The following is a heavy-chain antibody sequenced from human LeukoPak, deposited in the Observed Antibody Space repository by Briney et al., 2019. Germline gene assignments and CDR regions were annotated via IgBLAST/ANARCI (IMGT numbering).Heavy chain of an antibody. V-gene: IGHV4-4*09. CDR2: IYSGVPT. J-gene: IGHJ4*02. CDR1: GVSINRFY. CDR3: VQTTGWPGFDY. D-gene: IGHD1-1*01. Sequence: SETLSLTCTTSGVSINRFYWSWVRQPPGKGLEWIGNIYSGVPTYFNPSLKSRVTISVDTSKNQFSLNLTSVTAADTAMYYCVQTTGWPGFDYWGQGILITVSS.